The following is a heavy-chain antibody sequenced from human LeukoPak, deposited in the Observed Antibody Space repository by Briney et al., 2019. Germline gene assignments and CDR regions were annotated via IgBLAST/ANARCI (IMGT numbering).Heavy chain of an antibody. D-gene: IGHD6-19*01. V-gene: IGHV4-59*01. CDR1: GDSISNNY. CDR2: INYSGST. J-gene: IGHJ4*02. Sequence: SETLSLTCTVSGDSISNNYWSWIRQPPGKRLEWIGYINYSGSTNYIPSLKSRVTISVDTSKKQFSLRLSSVTAADTAVYYCAGAVAASYFDYWGQGTLVTVSS. CDR3: AGAVAASYFDY.